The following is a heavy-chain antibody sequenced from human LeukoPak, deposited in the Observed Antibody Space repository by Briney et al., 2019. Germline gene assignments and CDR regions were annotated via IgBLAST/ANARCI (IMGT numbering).Heavy chain of an antibody. CDR1: GFTVSDNY. Sequence: PGGSLRLSCAASGFTVSDNYMSWVRLAPGKGLEWASVIYSGGSTYYADPVKGRFTISRDNSKNTMYLQMNSLRAEDTAVYYCARENKAVAAHYFDYWGQGTLVTVSS. J-gene: IGHJ4*02. D-gene: IGHD6-19*01. V-gene: IGHV3-66*01. CDR3: ARENKAVAAHYFDY. CDR2: IYSGGST.